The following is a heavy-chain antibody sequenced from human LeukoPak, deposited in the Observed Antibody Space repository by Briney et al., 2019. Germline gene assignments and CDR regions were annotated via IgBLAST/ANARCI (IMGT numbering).Heavy chain of an antibody. CDR2: MNPNSGNT. D-gene: IGHD3-22*01. J-gene: IGHJ5*02. CDR3: ARQLSGYRDWFDP. Sequence: ASVKVSCKASGYTFTSYDIKWVRQATGQGLEWMGWMNPNSGNTGYAQKFQGRVTMTRNTSISTAYMELSSLRSEDTAVYYCARQLSGYRDWFDPWGQGTLVTVSS. CDR1: GYTFTSYD. V-gene: IGHV1-8*01.